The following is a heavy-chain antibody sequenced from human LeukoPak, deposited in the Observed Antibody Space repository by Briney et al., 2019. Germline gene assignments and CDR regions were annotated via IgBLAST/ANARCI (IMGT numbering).Heavy chain of an antibody. CDR3: ARGRGAGYYGMDV. CDR1: GGSFSGYY. J-gene: IGHJ6*02. V-gene: IGHV4-34*01. D-gene: IGHD4/OR15-4a*01. CDR2: INHSGST. Sequence: SETLSLTCAVYGGSFSGYYWSWIRQPPGKGLEWIGEINHSGSTNYNPSLKSRVTISVDTSKNQSSLKLSSVTAADTAVYYCARGRGAGYYGMDVWGQGTTVTVSS.